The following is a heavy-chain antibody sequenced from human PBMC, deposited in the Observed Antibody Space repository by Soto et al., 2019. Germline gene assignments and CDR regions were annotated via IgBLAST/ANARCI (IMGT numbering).Heavy chain of an antibody. Sequence: SVKVSCKASGGTFSSYAISWVRQAPGQGLEWMGGIIPIFGTANYAQKFQGRVTITADESTSTAYMELSSLRSEDTAVYYCARDVYSYGPALYYYYYYGMDVWGQGTTVTVSS. J-gene: IGHJ6*02. CDR2: IIPIFGTA. CDR3: ARDVYSYGPALYYYYYYGMDV. D-gene: IGHD5-18*01. CDR1: GGTFSSYA. V-gene: IGHV1-69*13.